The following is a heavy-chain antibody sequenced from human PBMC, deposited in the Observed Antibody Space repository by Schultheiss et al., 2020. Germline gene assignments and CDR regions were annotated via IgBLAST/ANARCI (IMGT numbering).Heavy chain of an antibody. Sequence: GGSLRLSCAASGFTFSNSDMNWVHQAPGKGLEWVSAISGSGGSTYYADSVKGRFTISRDNSKNTLYLQMNSLRAEDTALYYCAKDMHRFGWWFDPWGQGTLVTVSS. D-gene: IGHD3-9*01. V-gene: IGHV3-23*01. CDR1: GFTFSNSD. J-gene: IGHJ5*02. CDR3: AKDMHRFGWWFDP. CDR2: ISGSGGST.